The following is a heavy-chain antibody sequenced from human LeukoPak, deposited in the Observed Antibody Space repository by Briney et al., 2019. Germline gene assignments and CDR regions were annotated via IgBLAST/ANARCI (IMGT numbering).Heavy chain of an antibody. Sequence: PGGSLRLSCAASGFTFSTYSMNWVRQAPGKGLEWVSSIGSSSGYIYYADSVKGRFTISRDNAKNSLYLQMSSLRAEDTAVYYCASGSPAGDYWGQGTLVTVSS. D-gene: IGHD1-26*01. CDR2: IGSSSGYI. V-gene: IGHV3-21*01. J-gene: IGHJ4*02. CDR1: GFTFSTYS. CDR3: ASGSPAGDY.